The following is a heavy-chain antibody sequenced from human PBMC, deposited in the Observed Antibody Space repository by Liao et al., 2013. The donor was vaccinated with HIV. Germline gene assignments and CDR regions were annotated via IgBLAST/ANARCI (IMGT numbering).Heavy chain of an antibody. D-gene: IGHD1-7*01. J-gene: IGHJ4*02. CDR2: IYYSGST. Sequence: QVQLQESGPGLVKASQTLSLTCTVSGGSVNSGSYYWSWIRQPPGKGLEWIGYIYYSGSTKYNPSLKSRVTISLDTSKNQFSLKLSSVTAADTAIYYCARAIYTRWDYWIDYWGQGTLVTVSS. CDR1: GGSVNSGSYY. V-gene: IGHV4-61*01. CDR3: ARAIYTRWDYWIDY.